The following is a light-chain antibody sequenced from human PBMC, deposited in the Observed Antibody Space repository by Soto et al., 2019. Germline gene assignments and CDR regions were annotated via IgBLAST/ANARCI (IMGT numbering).Light chain of an antibody. CDR2: INN. CDR1: KSNIGSNT. Sequence: QPVLTQPPSASGTPGQRVTISCSGTKSNIGSNTVNWYQQLPGRAPNLLIYINNQRPSGVPGRFSDSKSGTSASLAISGLQSEDEADYYCASWDDSLNGLVFGGGTKLTVL. V-gene: IGLV1-44*01. J-gene: IGLJ2*01. CDR3: ASWDDSLNGLV.